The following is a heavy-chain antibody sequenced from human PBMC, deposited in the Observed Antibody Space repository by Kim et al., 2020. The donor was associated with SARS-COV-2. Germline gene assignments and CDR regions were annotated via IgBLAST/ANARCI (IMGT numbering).Heavy chain of an antibody. Sequence: SETLSLTCTVSGGSISSSSYYWGWIRQPPGKGLEWIGSIYYSGSTYYNPSLKSRVTISVDTSKNQFSLKLSSVTAADTAVYYCARGPPTYIVVVVAAENWFDPWGQGTLVTVSS. CDR3: ARGPPTYIVVVVAAENWFDP. CDR2: IYYSGST. CDR1: GGSISSSSYY. D-gene: IGHD2-15*01. V-gene: IGHV4-39*01. J-gene: IGHJ5*02.